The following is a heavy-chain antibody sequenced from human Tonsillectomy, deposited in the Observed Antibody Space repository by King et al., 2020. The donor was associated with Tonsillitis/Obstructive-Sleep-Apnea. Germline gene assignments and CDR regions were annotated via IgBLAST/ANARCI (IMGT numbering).Heavy chain of an antibody. V-gene: IGHV3-33*01. D-gene: IGHD4-17*01. CDR1: GFTFRSYG. CDR3: ARVLTVTFDY. Sequence: VQLVESGGGVVQPGRSLRLSCAASGFTFRSYGMHWVRQAPGKGLEWVAVVWHDGSNKYYADSVRGRFSISRDNSKNTLYLQRNSLRTEDTAVYYCARVLTVTFDYWGQGTLVTVSS. CDR2: VWHDGSNK. J-gene: IGHJ4*02.